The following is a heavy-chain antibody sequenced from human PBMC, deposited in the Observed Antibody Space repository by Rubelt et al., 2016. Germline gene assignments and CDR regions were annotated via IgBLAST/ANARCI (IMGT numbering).Heavy chain of an antibody. CDR1: GGSISSYY. D-gene: IGHD3-3*01. Sequence: QVQLQESGPGLVKPSETLSLTCTVSGGSISSYYWSWIRQPPGKGLEWIGYIYYSGSTNYNPALMSRVTISVETVQYQCLLKLGSVTAADTAVYYCARTITIFRYYYGMDVWGQGTTVTVSS. J-gene: IGHJ6*02. V-gene: IGHV4-59*12. CDR3: ARTITIFRYYYGMDV. CDR2: IYYSGST.